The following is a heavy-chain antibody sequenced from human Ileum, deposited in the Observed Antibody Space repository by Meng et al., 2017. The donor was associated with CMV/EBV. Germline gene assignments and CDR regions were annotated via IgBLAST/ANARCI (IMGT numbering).Heavy chain of an antibody. CDR2: INSDGSTT. Sequence: LSFVSSGFTFRTYWMHWVRHVPGKGLVWVSRINSDGSTTIYADSVKGRFTISRDNAKNTLYLQMNSLGAEDTAVYYCARGGVVAGADYWGQGTLVTVSS. CDR1: GFTFRTYW. D-gene: IGHD2-15*01. CDR3: ARGGVVAGADY. J-gene: IGHJ4*02. V-gene: IGHV3-74*01.